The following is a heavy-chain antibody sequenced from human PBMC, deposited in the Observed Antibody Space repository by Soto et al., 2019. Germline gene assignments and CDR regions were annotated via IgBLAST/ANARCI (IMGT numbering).Heavy chain of an antibody. CDR1: GFTFSAYT. J-gene: IGHJ4*02. V-gene: IGHV3-21*01. CDR3: ARVHIAARDY. CDR2: ISSISTYI. Sequence: EVQLVESGGGLVKPGGSLRLSCAVSGFTFSAYTMSWVRQPPGKGLEWVATISSISTYIKYADSVKGRFTISRDNARNSLYLQMDSLRVEDTAVYYFARVHIAARDYWGQGTLVTVSS. D-gene: IGHD6-6*01.